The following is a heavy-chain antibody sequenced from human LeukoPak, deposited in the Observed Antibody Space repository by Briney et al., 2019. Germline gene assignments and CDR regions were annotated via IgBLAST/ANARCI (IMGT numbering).Heavy chain of an antibody. CDR2: ISYDGSNK. V-gene: IGHV3-30-3*01. D-gene: IGHD3-22*01. CDR3: ARDPTTSSGYHENWFDP. J-gene: IGHJ5*02. CDR1: GFTFSSYA. Sequence: GGSLRLSCAASGFTFSSYAMHWVRQAPGKGLEWVAVISYDGSNKYYADSVKGRFTISRDNYKNTLYMQMNSLRAEDTAVYYCARDPTTSSGYHENWFDPWGQGTLVTVSS.